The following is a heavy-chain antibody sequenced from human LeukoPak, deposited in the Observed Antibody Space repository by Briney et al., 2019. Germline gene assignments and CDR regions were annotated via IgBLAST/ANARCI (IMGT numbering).Heavy chain of an antibody. CDR1: AFTFTSSW. CDR2: INTDGSNT. V-gene: IGHV3-74*01. Sequence: GGSLRLSCAASAFTFTSSWMHWVRQAPGKGLVWVSRINTDGSNTIYADSVKGRFTISRDNAKNTLYLQMNSLRAEDTAVYYCARDGGYNRFDYWGQGTLVTVSS. CDR3: ARDGGYNRFDY. J-gene: IGHJ4*02. D-gene: IGHD5-24*01.